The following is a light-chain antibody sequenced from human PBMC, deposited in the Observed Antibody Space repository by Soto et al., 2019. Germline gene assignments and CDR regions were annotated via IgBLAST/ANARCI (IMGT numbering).Light chain of an antibody. V-gene: IGKV3-20*01. J-gene: IGKJ1*01. CDR3: QQYGSSGT. CDR2: GAS. CDR1: QSVDIS. Sequence: PGERVTLSCRASQSVDISLAWYQQKPGQAPRLLIYGASNRATGIPDRFSGSGSGTDFTLTISRLEPEDFAVYYCQQYGSSGTFGQGTKVDI.